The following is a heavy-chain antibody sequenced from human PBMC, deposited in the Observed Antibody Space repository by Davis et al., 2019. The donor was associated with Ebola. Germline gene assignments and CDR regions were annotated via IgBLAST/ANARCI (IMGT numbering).Heavy chain of an antibody. CDR1: GYTFSSYG. V-gene: IGHV1-18*01. CDR2: ISADNGNT. Sequence: AASVKVSCKASGYTFSSYGVTWVRQAPGQGLEWMGWISADNGNTNYAQKFQGRVTMTTHTSTSTAYMELTSLRSDDTAVYYCARMRNYYETNGFNWYFDLWGRGTLVTVSS. CDR3: ARMRNYYETNGFNWYFDL. D-gene: IGHD3-22*01. J-gene: IGHJ2*01.